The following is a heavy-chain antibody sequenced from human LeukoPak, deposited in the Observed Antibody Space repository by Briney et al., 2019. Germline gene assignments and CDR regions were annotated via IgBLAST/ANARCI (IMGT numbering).Heavy chain of an antibody. D-gene: IGHD2-2*01. CDR3: ARGGPNYALDY. V-gene: IGHV3-7*01. CDR2: IKQDGSEK. J-gene: IGHJ4*02. Sequence: GGSLRLSCAVSGFSFDTYWMTWVRQAPGKGLEWVANIKQDGSEKYYVDSVKGRFTISRDNAKNSLYLQMNSLRAEDTAVYYCARGGPNYALDYWGQGTLVTVSS. CDR1: GFSFDTYW.